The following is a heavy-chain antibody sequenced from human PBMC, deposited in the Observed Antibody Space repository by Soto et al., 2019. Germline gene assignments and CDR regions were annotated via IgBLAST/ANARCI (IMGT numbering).Heavy chain of an antibody. CDR2: IYYSGST. Sequence: QVQLQESGPGLVKPSQTLSLTCTVSGGSINSGNYYWSWIRQPPGKGLEWIGYIYYSGSTYYNPSLESRVIISLDTSKNQFFLKLSSVTAADTAVYYCGRQGNSTWFDPWGQGTLVTVSS. J-gene: IGHJ5*02. D-gene: IGHD2-21*01. CDR3: GRQGNSTWFDP. CDR1: GGSINSGNYY. V-gene: IGHV4-30-4*01.